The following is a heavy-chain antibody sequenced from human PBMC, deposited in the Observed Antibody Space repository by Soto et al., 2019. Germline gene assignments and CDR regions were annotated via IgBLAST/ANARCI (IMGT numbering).Heavy chain of an antibody. J-gene: IGHJ4*02. D-gene: IGHD5-12*01. CDR1: GGSFSGYY. Sequence: SETLSLTCAVYGGSFSGYYWSWIRQPPGKGLEWIGEINHSGSTNYNPSLKSRVTISVDTSKNQFPLKLSSVTAADTAVYYCARGPLKLRRDGYNYIDYWGQGTLVTVSS. CDR2: INHSGST. CDR3: ARGPLKLRRDGYNYIDY. V-gene: IGHV4-34*01.